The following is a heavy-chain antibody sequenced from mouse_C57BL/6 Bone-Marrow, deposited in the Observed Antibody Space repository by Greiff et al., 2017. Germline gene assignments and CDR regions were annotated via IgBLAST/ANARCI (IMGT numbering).Heavy chain of an antibody. V-gene: IGHV5-4*03. D-gene: IGHD2-3*01. CDR2: ISDGGSYT. CDR1: GFTFSSYA. Sequence: EVMLVESGGGLVKPGGSLKLSCAASGFTFSSYAMSWVRQTPEKRLEWVATISDGGSYTSYPDNVKGRFTISRDNAKNNLYLQMSHLKSEDTAMYYCARLPDGYYEEYYYAMDYWGQGTSVTVSS. CDR3: ARLPDGYYEEYYYAMDY. J-gene: IGHJ4*01.